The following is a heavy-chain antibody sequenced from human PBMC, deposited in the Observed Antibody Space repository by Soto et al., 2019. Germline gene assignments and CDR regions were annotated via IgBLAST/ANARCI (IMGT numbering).Heavy chain of an antibody. CDR2: ISGSGGST. Sequence: GGSLRLSCAASGFTFSSYAMSWVRQAPGKGLEWVSAISGSGGSTYYADSVKGRFTISRDNSKNTLYLQMNSLRAEDTAVYYCAKGGYCSFVRCQYHYYGMDVWCQAITVTVS. J-gene: IGHJ6*02. CDR1: GFTFSSYA. D-gene: IGHD2-15*01. V-gene: IGHV3-23*01. CDR3: AKGGYCSFVRCQYHYYGMDV.